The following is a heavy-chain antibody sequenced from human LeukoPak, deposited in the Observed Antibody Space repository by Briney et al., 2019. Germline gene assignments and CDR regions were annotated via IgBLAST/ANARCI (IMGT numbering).Heavy chain of an antibody. Sequence: SVKVSCKSSGCTFSSYAISWVRQAPGQGLEWVGGIIPIFGTANYAQKFQGRVTITTDESTSTAYMELSSLRSEDTAVYYCARDLDCSSTSCYISWGQGTVVTVSS. CDR1: GCTFSSYA. CDR3: ARDLDCSSTSCYIS. D-gene: IGHD2-2*02. J-gene: IGHJ5*02. CDR2: IIPIFGTA. V-gene: IGHV1-69*05.